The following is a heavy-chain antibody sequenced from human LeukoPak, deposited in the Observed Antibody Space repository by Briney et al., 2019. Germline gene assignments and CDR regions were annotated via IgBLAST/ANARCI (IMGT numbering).Heavy chain of an antibody. Sequence: SETLSLTCTVSGGSISSSSYYWGWIRQPPGKGLEWIGSIYHSGSTYYNPSLKSRVTISVDTSKNQFSLKLSSLTAADTAVYYCASGYNFGYSFDYWGQGTLVTVSS. V-gene: IGHV4-39*07. J-gene: IGHJ4*02. CDR1: GGSISSSSYY. CDR2: IYHSGST. CDR3: ASGYNFGYSFDY. D-gene: IGHD5-18*01.